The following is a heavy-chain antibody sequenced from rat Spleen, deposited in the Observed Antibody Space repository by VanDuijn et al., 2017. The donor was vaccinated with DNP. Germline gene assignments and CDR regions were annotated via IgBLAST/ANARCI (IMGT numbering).Heavy chain of an antibody. J-gene: IGHJ2*01. CDR3: TRGSGFVLDY. V-gene: IGHV5-31*01. CDR1: GFTFNNYW. D-gene: IGHD4-4*01. Sequence: EVLLVESGGGLVQPGRSLKLSCVGSGFTFNNYWMMWIRRVPGKGLEWVASIIGGGTTTYYSDSVKGRFTISRDNAKDNLYLQMNSLRSEDTATYYCTRGSGFVLDYWGQGVLVTVSS. CDR2: IIGGGTTT.